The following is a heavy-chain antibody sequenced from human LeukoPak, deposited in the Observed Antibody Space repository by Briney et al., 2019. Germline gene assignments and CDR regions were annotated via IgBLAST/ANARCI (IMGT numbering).Heavy chain of an antibody. Sequence: SVKVSCTASGGTFSNLGISWVRQAPGHGLEWMGGIIPIFATATYAQKFQGRVTITADYSTRTAYLELRSLRSDDTAVYYCTRGEDYVVEVTATTWTLFDYWGQGTLVTVSS. CDR2: IIPIFATA. V-gene: IGHV1-69*13. J-gene: IGHJ4*02. CDR1: GGTFSNLG. D-gene: IGHD2-15*01. CDR3: TRGEDYVVEVTATTWTLFDY.